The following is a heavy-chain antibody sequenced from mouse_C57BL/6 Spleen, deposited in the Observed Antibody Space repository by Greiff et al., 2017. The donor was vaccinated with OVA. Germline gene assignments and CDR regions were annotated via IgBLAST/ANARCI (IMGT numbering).Heavy chain of an antibody. CDR1: GFTFSDYG. J-gene: IGHJ4*01. CDR3: ARFLDYYGSMDY. CDR2: ISSGSSTI. V-gene: IGHV5-17*01. Sequence: EVKLVESGGGLVKPGGSLKLSCAASGFTFSDYGMHWVRQAPEKGLEWVAYISSGSSTIYYADTVKGRFTISRDNAKNTLFLQMTSLRSEYTAMYYCARFLDYYGSMDYWGRGTSVTVSS. D-gene: IGHD1-1*01.